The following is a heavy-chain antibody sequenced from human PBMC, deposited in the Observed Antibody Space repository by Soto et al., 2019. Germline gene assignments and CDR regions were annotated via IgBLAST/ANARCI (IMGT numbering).Heavy chain of an antibody. J-gene: IGHJ3*01. CDR1: GFTFRDYG. CDR3: ARDQLYYNDISGRPLNAFDV. D-gene: IGHD3-22*01. CDR2: IGIGSSTK. Sequence: PGGSLRLSWAAAGFTFRDYGMNWVRQAPGKGLEWVSYIGIGSSTKYYADSVKGRFTISRDNAKNSLYLQMNSLRAEDTAVYYCARDQLYYNDISGRPLNAFDVWGQGTMVTVSS. V-gene: IGHV3-48*01.